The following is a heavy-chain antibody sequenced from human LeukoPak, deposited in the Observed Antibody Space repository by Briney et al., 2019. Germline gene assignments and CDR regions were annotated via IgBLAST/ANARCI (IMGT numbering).Heavy chain of an antibody. CDR3: ARALAAAAGFPPDY. D-gene: IGHD6-13*01. CDR2: ISGSGGST. V-gene: IGHV3-23*01. Sequence: GGSLRLSCAASGFTFSSYAMSWVRQAPGKGLEWVSAISGSGGSTYYADSVKGRFTISRDNSKTTLYLQMNSLRAEDTAVFYCARALAAAAGFPPDYWGQGTLVSVSS. J-gene: IGHJ4*02. CDR1: GFTFSSYA.